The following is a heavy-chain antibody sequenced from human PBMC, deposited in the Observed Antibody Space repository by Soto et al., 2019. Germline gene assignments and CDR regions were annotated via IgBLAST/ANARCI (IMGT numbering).Heavy chain of an antibody. CDR1: GYSFTSYD. CDR3: AREIIRSSGSPGWLDP. V-gene: IGHV1-8*01. J-gene: IGHJ5*02. CDR2: MDPKTGNT. D-gene: IGHD6-19*01. Sequence: ASVKVSCKASGYSFTSYDINWVRQATGQGLEWMGWMDPKTGNTDYGQKFQGRVTMTRNTSISTAYMELSSLTSEDTAVYYCAREIIRSSGSPGWLDPWGQGT.